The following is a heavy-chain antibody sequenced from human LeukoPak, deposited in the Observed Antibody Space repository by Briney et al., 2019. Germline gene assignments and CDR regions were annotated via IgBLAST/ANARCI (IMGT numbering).Heavy chain of an antibody. CDR3: ARDIAVAGTADY. V-gene: IGHV3-21*01. D-gene: IGHD6-19*01. Sequence: GGSLRLSCAASGFTFSSYSMNWVRQAPGKGLEWVSSMSSSSSYIYYADSVKGRFTISRDNAKNSLYLQMNSLRAEDTAVYYCARDIAVAGTADYWGQGTLVTVSS. CDR1: GFTFSSYS. J-gene: IGHJ4*02. CDR2: MSSSSSYI.